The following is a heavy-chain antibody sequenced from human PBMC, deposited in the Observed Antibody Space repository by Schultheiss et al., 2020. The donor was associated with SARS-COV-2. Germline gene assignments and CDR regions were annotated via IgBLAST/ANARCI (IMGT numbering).Heavy chain of an antibody. D-gene: IGHD2-15*01. Sequence: GESLKISCQGSGYIFSNYWITWVRQMPGKGLEWMGRIDPSDSLTTYSPSFQGQVTISADKSISTAYLQWSSLKASDTAMYYCARGYCGGGSCYEGEWFDSWGQGTLVTVSS. CDR2: IDPSDSLT. CDR3: ARGYCGGGSCYEGEWFDS. CDR1: GYIFSNYW. V-gene: IGHV5-10-1*04. J-gene: IGHJ5*01.